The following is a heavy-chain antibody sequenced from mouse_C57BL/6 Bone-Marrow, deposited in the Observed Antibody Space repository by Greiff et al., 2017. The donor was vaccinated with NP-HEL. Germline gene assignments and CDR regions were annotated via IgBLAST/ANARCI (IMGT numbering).Heavy chain of an antibody. D-gene: IGHD1-1*01. J-gene: IGHJ4*01. CDR2: IYPRDGST. V-gene: IGHV1-85*01. Sequence: QVQLKESGPELVKPGASVKLSCKASGYTFTSYDINWVKQRPGQGLEWIGWIYPRDGSTKYNEKFKGKATLTVDTSSSTAYMELHSLTSEDSAVYFCARGGGYYYGYAMDYWGQGTSVTVSS. CDR1: GYTFTSYD. CDR3: ARGGGYYYGYAMDY.